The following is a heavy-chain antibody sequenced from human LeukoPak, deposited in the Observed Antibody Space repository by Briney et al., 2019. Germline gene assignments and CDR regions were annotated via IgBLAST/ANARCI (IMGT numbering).Heavy chain of an antibody. CDR2: IYTCGRT. D-gene: IGHD3-22*01. CDR1: VGSISSGSYY. J-gene: IGHJ4*02. CDR3: ARDRHSSGYYGGYYFDY. Sequence: SDTLSLTCTVSVGSISSGSYYWSWIRQPGGKGLEWIGRIYTCGRTNYNPSVKSHVTRSVDTSKNQFSLKLSSVTAADTAVYYCARDRHSSGYYGGYYFDYWGQGTLVTVSS. V-gene: IGHV4-61*02.